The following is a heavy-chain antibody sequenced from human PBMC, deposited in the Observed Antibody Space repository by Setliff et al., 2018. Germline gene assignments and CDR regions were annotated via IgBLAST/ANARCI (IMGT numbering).Heavy chain of an antibody. CDR2: INTGGGSA. CDR3: TRGGAAAAGKKGVFEH. CDR1: GYTFTSYY. J-gene: IGHJ4*02. V-gene: IGHV1-46*01. D-gene: IGHD6-13*01. Sequence: ASVKVSCKASGYTFTSYYMYWVRQVPGQGPEWMGTINTGGGSASIVDQFQGRVTMTRDTSTSTVYMELNGLRSDDAAIYYCTRGGAAAAGKKGVFEHWGQGTLVTVSS.